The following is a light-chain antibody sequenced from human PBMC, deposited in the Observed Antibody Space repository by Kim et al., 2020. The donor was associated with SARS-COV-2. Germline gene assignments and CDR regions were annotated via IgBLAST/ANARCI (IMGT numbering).Light chain of an antibody. Sequence: DIHMTQSPNTLSAFVGDRVTITCLASQSISGWLAWYQQRPRKAPKLLIHSASTLASGVPARFSGSGSGTEYTLTISGLQPDDFATYYCQQYKSYLPETVGQGTKVDIK. CDR3: QQYKSYLPET. CDR1: QSISGW. CDR2: SAS. J-gene: IGKJ1*01. V-gene: IGKV1-5*01.